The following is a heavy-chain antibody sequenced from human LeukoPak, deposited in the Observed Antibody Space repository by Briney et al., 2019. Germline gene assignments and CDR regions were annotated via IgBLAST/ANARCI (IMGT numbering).Heavy chain of an antibody. Sequence: ASVKVSCKASGYTFTSYDINWVRQATGQGLEWMGWMNPNSGNTGYAQKFQGRVTMTRNTSISTAYMELSSLRSEDTAVYYCATGTIVATIFDYWGQGTLVTVSS. D-gene: IGHD5-12*01. CDR2: MNPNSGNT. J-gene: IGHJ4*02. V-gene: IGHV1-8*01. CDR1: GYTFTSYD. CDR3: ATGTIVATIFDY.